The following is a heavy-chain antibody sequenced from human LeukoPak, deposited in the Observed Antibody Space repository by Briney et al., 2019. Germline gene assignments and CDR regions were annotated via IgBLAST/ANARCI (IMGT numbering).Heavy chain of an antibody. CDR3: ARESGKFDY. Sequence: PGGSLRLSCVASGLPIADFAMHWVRQAPGKGLEWVSLISGDGVSTFYADSVKGRFSISRDNSKKSLSLEMNSLRTEDTAMYYCARESGKFDYWGQGTLVAVSS. V-gene: IGHV3-43*02. CDR1: GLPIADFA. J-gene: IGHJ4*02. CDR2: ISGDGVST.